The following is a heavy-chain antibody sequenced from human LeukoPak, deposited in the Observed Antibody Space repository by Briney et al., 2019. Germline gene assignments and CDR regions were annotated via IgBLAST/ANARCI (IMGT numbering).Heavy chain of an antibody. CDR1: GFTFSSYW. D-gene: IGHD3-22*01. CDR2: MSSDESST. V-gene: IGHV3-74*01. CDR3: ARGGHHYHSSGYYGGTNFDY. Sequence: PGGSLRLSCAASGFTFSSYWMHWIRQDPGKGLVWVSRMSSDESSTSYADSVKGRFTISRDNAKNTLYLQMNSLRAEDTALYYCARGGHHYHSSGYYGGTNFDYWGQGTLVTVSS. J-gene: IGHJ4*02.